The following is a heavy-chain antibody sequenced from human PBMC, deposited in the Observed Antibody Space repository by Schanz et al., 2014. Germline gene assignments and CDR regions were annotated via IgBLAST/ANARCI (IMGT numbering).Heavy chain of an antibody. CDR1: GGSVGSGGDY. D-gene: IGHD4-17*01. CDR3: ARDRGHGDLPGDI. Sequence: QVQLQESGPGLVKPSQTLSLTCTVSGGSVGSGGDYWSWIRQHPGKGLEWIGFISYSGSTYYNPSLKSRVTISVDTSKNQFSLNLSSATAADTAVYYCARDRGHGDLPGDIWGQGTMXTVSS. CDR2: ISYSGST. V-gene: IGHV4-31*03. J-gene: IGHJ3*02.